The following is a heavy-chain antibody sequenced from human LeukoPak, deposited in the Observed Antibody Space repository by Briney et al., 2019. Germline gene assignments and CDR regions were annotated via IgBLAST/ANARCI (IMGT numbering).Heavy chain of an antibody. Sequence: PGGSLRLSCAASGFTFRSYAMHWVRQAPGKGLEWAAVISYDGSDTYYTDSVKGRFTISRDNSKNTLFLQMDSLSAEDTAMHYCARTYYYDSSGYYYDFDYWGQGTLVTVSS. D-gene: IGHD3-22*01. J-gene: IGHJ4*02. CDR3: ARTYYYDSSGYYYDFDY. CDR2: ISYDGSDT. V-gene: IGHV3-30*04. CDR1: GFTFRSYA.